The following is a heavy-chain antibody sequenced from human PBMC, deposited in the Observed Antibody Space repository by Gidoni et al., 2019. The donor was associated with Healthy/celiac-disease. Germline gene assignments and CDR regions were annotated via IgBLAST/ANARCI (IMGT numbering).Heavy chain of an antibody. Sequence: QVQLVASGGGVVQPGRSLRLSCAASGFTFRRYAMHWVHQAPGKGLEWVAVISYDGGNKYYADSVKGRFTISRDNSKNTLYLQMNSLRAEDTAVYYCARDPGYYGSGSRLNWFDPWGQGTLVTVSS. D-gene: IGHD3-10*01. J-gene: IGHJ5*02. CDR3: ARDPGYYGSGSRLNWFDP. CDR2: ISYDGGNK. CDR1: GFTFRRYA. V-gene: IGHV3-30-3*01.